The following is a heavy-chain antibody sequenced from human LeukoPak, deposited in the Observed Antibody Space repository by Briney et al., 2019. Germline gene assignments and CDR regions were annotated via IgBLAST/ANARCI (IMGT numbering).Heavy chain of an antibody. D-gene: IGHD2-15*01. J-gene: IGHJ6*02. CDR1: GYTFTGYY. V-gene: IGHV1-2*02. Sequence: ASVKVSCKASGYTFTGYYMHWVRQAPGQGLEWMGWINPNSGGTNYAQKFQGRVTMTRDTSISTAYMELSRLRSDDTAVYYCARGQKGVVVVAATSGYYSGMDVWGQGTTVTVSS. CDR3: ARGQKGVVVVAATSGYYSGMDV. CDR2: INPNSGGT.